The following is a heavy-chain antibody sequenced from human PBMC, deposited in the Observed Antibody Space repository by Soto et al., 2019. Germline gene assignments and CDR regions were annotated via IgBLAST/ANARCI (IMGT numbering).Heavy chain of an antibody. CDR1: GFTFSSYG. CDR2: ISYDRSNK. Sequence: PGGSLRLSCAASGFTFSSYGIHWVRQAPGKGLEWVAVISYDRSNKYYADSVKGRFTISRDNSKNTLYLQMNSLRAEDTAMYYCAKDRYCSGGTCLNFYGMDVWGQGTTVTVSS. CDR3: AKDRYCSGGTCLNFYGMDV. V-gene: IGHV3-30*18. D-gene: IGHD2-15*01. J-gene: IGHJ6*02.